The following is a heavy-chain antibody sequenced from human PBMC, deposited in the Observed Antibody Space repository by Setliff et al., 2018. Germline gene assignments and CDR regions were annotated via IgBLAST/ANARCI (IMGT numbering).Heavy chain of an antibody. Sequence: PSETLSLTCAVSGGSISSPNWWNWVRQPPGKGLEWIGEIYHSGTTNYNPSLKSRVTMSVDKSRNQFSLRLTSVTAADTAIYYCTRAPGRNIRGDYWGQGALVTVSS. V-gene: IGHV4-4*02. CDR3: TRAPGRNIRGDY. CDR1: GGSISSPNW. J-gene: IGHJ4*02. CDR2: IYHSGTT. D-gene: IGHD3-10*01.